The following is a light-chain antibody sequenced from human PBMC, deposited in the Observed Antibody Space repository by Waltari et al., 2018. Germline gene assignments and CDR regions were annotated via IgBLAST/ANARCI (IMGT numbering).Light chain of an antibody. J-gene: IGKJ5*01. Sequence: DIQMTQSPSSLSASVGDRVTITCQASQDISNYLNWYQQKPGKVPKLLIYDASNLETGVPSRFSGSGSGTDFTFTISSLQPEDIATYYCQQYDNLPSFGQGTRLEIK. CDR3: QQYDNLPS. V-gene: IGKV1-33*01. CDR1: QDISNY. CDR2: DAS.